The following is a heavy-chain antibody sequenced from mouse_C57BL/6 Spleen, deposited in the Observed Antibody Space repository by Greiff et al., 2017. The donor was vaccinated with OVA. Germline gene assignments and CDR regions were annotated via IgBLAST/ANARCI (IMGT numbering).Heavy chain of an antibody. J-gene: IGHJ2*01. CDR3: ASGRREYYFDY. V-gene: IGHV5-17*01. CDR2: ISSGSSTI. Sequence: DVKLVESGGGLVKPGGSLKLSCAASGFTFSDYGMHWVRQAPEKGLEWVAYISSGSSTIYYADTVKGRFTISRDNAKNTLFLQMTSLRSEDTSMCYCASGRREYYFDYWGQGTTLTVSS. CDR1: GFTFSDYG.